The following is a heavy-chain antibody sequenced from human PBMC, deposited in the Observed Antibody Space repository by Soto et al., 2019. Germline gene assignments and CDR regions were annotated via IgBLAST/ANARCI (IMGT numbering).Heavy chain of an antibody. CDR3: AKCSGWSCDGMDV. J-gene: IGHJ6*02. CDR1: GFTFSSYG. Sequence: GWSLRLSCAASGFTFSSYGMHWVRQAPGKGLEWVAVISYDGSNKYYADSVKGRFTISRDNSKNTLYLQMNSLRAEDTAVYYCAKCSGWSCDGMDVWGQGTTVTVSS. D-gene: IGHD6-19*01. CDR2: ISYDGSNK. V-gene: IGHV3-30*18.